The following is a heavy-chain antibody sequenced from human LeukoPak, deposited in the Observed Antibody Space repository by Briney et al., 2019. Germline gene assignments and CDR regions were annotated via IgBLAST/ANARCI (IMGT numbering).Heavy chain of an antibody. Sequence: GGSLRLSCAASGFTFSSFAKSWFRQAPGKGLEWVITITTSSGSTYYADSVKGRFSISRDNSKNTLYLQMNSLRAEDTAVYYCAKGYGSGTYYTFDYWGQGTLVTVSA. CDR2: ITTSSGST. CDR1: GFTFSSFA. V-gene: IGHV3-23*01. CDR3: AKGYGSGTYYTFDY. J-gene: IGHJ4*02. D-gene: IGHD3-10*01.